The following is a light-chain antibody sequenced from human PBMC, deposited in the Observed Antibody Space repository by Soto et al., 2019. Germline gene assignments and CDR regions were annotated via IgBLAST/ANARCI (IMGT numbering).Light chain of an antibody. CDR3: QQYGSSAT. CDR2: GAS. V-gene: IGKV3-20*01. Sequence: EIVLTQSPGPLSLSPGERATLSCRASQSVSSSYLAWYQQKPVQAPRLLIYGASSRATGIPDRFSGSGSGTDFTLTISRLEPEDFAVYYCQQYGSSATFGQGPKVESK. J-gene: IGKJ1*01. CDR1: QSVSSSY.